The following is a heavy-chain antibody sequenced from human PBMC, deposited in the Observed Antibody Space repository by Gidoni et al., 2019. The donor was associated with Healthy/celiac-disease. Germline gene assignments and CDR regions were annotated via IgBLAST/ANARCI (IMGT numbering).Heavy chain of an antibody. CDR3: VWFGELSDY. D-gene: IGHD3-10*01. J-gene: IGHJ4*02. V-gene: IGHV3-66*01. CDR1: GFTVSSNY. Sequence: EVQLVEPGGRLVQPGGSLRLSCAASGFTVSSNYQGWVRQAPGKGLEWVSVIYSGGSTDYADSVKGRFTISRDNSKNTLYLQMNSLRAEDTAVYYCVWFGELSDYWGQGTLVTVSS. CDR2: IYSGGST.